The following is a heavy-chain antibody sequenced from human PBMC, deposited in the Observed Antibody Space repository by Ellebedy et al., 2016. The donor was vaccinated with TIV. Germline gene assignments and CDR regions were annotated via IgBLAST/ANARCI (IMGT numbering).Heavy chain of an antibody. CDR1: GGPISTYY. J-gene: IGHJ5*02. Sequence: MPSETLSLTCTVSGGPISTYYWSWIRQPPGEGLEWIGYIYSSGSAKYNPSLKSRVTISVDTPKNQFSLKLSSVTAADTAVYYCARDLWFGDPPSNCFDPWGQGTLVTVSS. V-gene: IGHV4-59*01. CDR2: IYSSGSA. CDR3: ARDLWFGDPPSNCFDP. D-gene: IGHD3-10*01.